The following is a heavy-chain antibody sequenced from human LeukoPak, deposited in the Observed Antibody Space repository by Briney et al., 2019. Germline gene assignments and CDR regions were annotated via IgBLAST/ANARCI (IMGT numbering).Heavy chain of an antibody. J-gene: IGHJ4*02. D-gene: IGHD4/OR15-4a*01. CDR2: INHSGST. CDR3: RIKGASFDY. Sequence: TTSETLSLTCAVYGGSFSGYYWSWIRQPPGKGLEWIGEINHSGSTNYNPSLKSRVTISVDTSKNQFSLKLSSVTAADTAVYYCRIKGASFDYWGQGTLVTVSS. V-gene: IGHV4-34*01. CDR1: GGSFSGYY.